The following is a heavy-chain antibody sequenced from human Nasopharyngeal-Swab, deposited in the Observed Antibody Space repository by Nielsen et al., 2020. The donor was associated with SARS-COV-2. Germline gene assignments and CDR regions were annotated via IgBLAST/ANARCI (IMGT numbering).Heavy chain of an antibody. CDR2: IYPGDSDT. V-gene: IGHV5-51*01. CDR3: ARRDDSHYFDY. Sequence: VRQMPGKGLEWMGIIYPGDSDTRYSPSFQGQVTISADKSISTAYLQWSSLKASDTAMYYCARRDDSHYFDYWGQGTLVTVSS. J-gene: IGHJ4*02. D-gene: IGHD3-3*01.